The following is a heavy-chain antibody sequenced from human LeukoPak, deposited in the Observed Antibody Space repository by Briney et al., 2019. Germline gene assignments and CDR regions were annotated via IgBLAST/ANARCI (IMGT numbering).Heavy chain of an antibody. CDR1: GFTFSSYA. CDR2: ISGSGGST. V-gene: IGHV3-23*01. J-gene: IGHJ4*02. CDR3: AKGLLHYDFWSGYFFDY. D-gene: IGHD3-3*01. Sequence: PGGSLRLSCAASGFTFSSYAMSWVRQAPGKGLEWVSAISGSGGSTYYADSVKGRFTISRDNSKNTLYLQMNSLRAEDTAVYYCAKGLLHYDFWSGYFFDYWGQGTLVTVSS.